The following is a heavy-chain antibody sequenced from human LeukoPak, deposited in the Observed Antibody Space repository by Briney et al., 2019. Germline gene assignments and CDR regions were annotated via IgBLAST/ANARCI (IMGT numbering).Heavy chain of an antibody. CDR3: ARGRGGTWDY. CDR2: INHSGST. J-gene: IGHJ4*02. D-gene: IGHD1-1*01. V-gene: IGHV4-34*01. Sequence: SETLSLTCAVYGGSFSAYYWSCIRQPPGKGLEWIGDINHSGSTNYNPSLKSRVTISVDTSKNQLSLKMSSVSAADTAVYYCARGRGGTWDYWGQGTLVTVSS. CDR1: GGSFSAYY.